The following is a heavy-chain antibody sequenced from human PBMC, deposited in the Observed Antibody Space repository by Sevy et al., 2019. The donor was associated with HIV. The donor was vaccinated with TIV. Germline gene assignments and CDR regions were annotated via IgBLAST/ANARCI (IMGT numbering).Heavy chain of an antibody. CDR3: ARDSYNGGNVFWYFDL. CDR2: INSDGSST. V-gene: IGHV3-74*01. D-gene: IGHD2-15*01. CDR1: GFTFSSYW. J-gene: IGHJ2*01. Sequence: GGSLRLSCAASGFTFSSYWMHWVRQAPGKGLVWVSRINSDGSSTSYADSVKGRFTISRDNAKNTLYLEMNSLRAEDTAVYYCARDSYNGGNVFWYFDLWGRGTLVTVSS.